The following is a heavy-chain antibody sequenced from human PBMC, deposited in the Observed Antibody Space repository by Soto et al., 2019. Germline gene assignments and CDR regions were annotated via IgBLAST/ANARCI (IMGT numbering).Heavy chain of an antibody. CDR3: ARKKGYSYGPHYFDY. V-gene: IGHV4-31*03. CDR2: IYYSGNT. CDR1: GGSVSSGGYY. D-gene: IGHD5-18*01. J-gene: IGHJ4*02. Sequence: QVQLQESGPGLVKPSQTLSLTYTVSGGSVSSGGYYWSWIRQHPGKGLEWIGYIYYSGNTFYNPSLKSRVTISVDTSKNQFSLKLSSVTAADTAVYYCARKKGYSYGPHYFDYWGQGTRVTVSS.